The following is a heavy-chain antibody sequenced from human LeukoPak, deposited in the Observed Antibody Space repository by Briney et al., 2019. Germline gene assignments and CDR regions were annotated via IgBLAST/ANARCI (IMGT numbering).Heavy chain of an antibody. V-gene: IGHV1-18*01. J-gene: IGHJ4*02. CDR2: ISTYIGNT. D-gene: IGHD3-16*02. CDR3: ARGYVWGSYRYLDYFDY. Sequence: ASVKVSCKASGYTFTNYGINWVRQAPGQGLEWMGWISTYIGNTNYAQKLQGRVTMTTDTSTSTAYMELRSLRSDDTAVYYCARGYVWGSYRYLDYFDYWGQGTLVTVSS. CDR1: GYTFTNYG.